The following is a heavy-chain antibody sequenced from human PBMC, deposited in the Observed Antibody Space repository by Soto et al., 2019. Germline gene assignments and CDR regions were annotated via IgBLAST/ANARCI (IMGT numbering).Heavy chain of an antibody. J-gene: IGHJ4*02. CDR2: VHYSGAT. CDR1: GDSIRSSY. Sequence: SETLSLTCTVSGDSIRSSYWSWVRQPPGKGLEWIGYVHYSGATNSNPSLKSRVTISADTSKNQFSLKVVSVTPSDTAVYFCARDLSGGSSWYEFDSWGRGTLVTVSS. D-gene: IGHD6-13*01. CDR3: ARDLSGGSSWYEFDS. V-gene: IGHV4-59*01.